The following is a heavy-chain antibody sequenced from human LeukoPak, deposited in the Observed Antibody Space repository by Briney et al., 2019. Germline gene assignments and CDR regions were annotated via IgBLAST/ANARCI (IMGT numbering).Heavy chain of an antibody. D-gene: IGHD5-18*01. J-gene: IGHJ4*02. CDR3: AKARRMVTSYFDY. CDR1: GFTFSSYG. V-gene: IGHV3-30*18. CDR2: ISYDGSNK. Sequence: GGSLRLSCAASGFTFSSYGMHWVRQAPGKGLEWVAVISYDGSNKYYADFVKGRFTISRDNSKNTLYLQMNSLRAEDTAVYYCAKARRMVTSYFDYWGQGTLVTVSS.